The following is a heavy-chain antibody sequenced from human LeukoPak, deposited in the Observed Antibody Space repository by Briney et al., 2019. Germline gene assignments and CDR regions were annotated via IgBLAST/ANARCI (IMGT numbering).Heavy chain of an antibody. J-gene: IGHJ6*04. CDR3: ARGDLYGMDV. Sequence: GGSLRLSCAACGFTFSRYSMNWVRQAPGKGLEWVSSISSSSSYIYCADSVKGRFTISRDNAKNSLYLQMNSLRAEDTAVYYCARGDLYGMDVWGKGTTVTVSS. V-gene: IGHV3-21*01. CDR2: ISSSSSYI. CDR1: GFTFSRYS.